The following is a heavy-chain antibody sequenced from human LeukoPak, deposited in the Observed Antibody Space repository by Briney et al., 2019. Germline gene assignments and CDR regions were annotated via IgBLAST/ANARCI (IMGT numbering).Heavy chain of an antibody. Sequence: SETLSLTCAVSGYSISSGYYWGWIRQPPGKGLEWIGSIYHSGSTYYNPSLKSRVTISVDTSKNQFSLKLSSVTAADTAVYYCARDAVLDYWGQGTLVTVSS. CDR3: ARDAVLDY. J-gene: IGHJ4*02. CDR2: IYHSGST. CDR1: GYSISSGYY. D-gene: IGHD3-10*01. V-gene: IGHV4-38-2*02.